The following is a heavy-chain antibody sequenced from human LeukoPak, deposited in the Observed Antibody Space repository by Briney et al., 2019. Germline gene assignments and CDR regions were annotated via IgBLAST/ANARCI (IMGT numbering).Heavy chain of an antibody. J-gene: IGHJ4*02. D-gene: IGHD3-16*01. Sequence: SETLSLTCAVSGGSISSSNWWSWVRQPAGKGLEWIGRIYTSGSTNYNPSLKSRVTISVDTSKNQFSLKLSSVTAADTAVYYCARGYYDYVWGSRGGFDYWGQGTLVTVSS. CDR1: GGSISSSNW. V-gene: IGHV4-61*02. CDR2: IYTSGST. CDR3: ARGYYDYVWGSRGGFDY.